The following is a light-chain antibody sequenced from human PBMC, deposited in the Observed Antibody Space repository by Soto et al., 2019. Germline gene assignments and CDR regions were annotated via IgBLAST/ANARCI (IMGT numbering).Light chain of an antibody. CDR3: QQYGGSPRT. Sequence: EIVMTQSPATLSLSPGERATLSCRASQSVSSSYLAWYQQKPGQAPRLLIYGASSRATGIPDRFSGSGSGTDFTLTITRLEPEDFAVYYCQQYGGSPRTFGQGTKVDIK. V-gene: IGKV3-20*01. CDR1: QSVSSSY. J-gene: IGKJ1*01. CDR2: GAS.